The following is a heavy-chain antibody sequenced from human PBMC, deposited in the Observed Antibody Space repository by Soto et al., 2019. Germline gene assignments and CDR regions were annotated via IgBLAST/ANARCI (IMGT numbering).Heavy chain of an antibody. Sequence: GSVRLSCEATGFPFSSYSMTWVRQAPGQGLEWVSSISSSGRYIYYADSVKGRFTISRDNAQNSVYLHLTSLRAEETAVYSCTIYYYDSDGLREMDYWGQGALVTVSS. J-gene: IGHJ4*02. CDR2: ISSSGRYI. D-gene: IGHD3-22*01. CDR3: TIYYYDSDGLREMDY. CDR1: GFPFSSYS. V-gene: IGHV3-21*01.